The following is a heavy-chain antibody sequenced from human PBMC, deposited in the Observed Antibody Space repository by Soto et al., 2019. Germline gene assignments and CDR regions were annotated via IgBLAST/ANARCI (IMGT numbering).Heavy chain of an antibody. CDR3: AKADGEQWLLPHLDK. V-gene: IGHV3-23*01. CDR1: GFNFKKFA. D-gene: IGHD6-19*01. Sequence: EVPLLESGGGVVQPGGSLRLSCVASGFNFKKFAMSWVRQAPGEGLEWVSGISCCGGSTSYADSVKGRFNIARDDSTNTLSLQMNNLRVEDTAQYYCAKADGEQWLLPHLDKWGQGTLVTVS. CDR2: ISCCGGST. J-gene: IGHJ4*02.